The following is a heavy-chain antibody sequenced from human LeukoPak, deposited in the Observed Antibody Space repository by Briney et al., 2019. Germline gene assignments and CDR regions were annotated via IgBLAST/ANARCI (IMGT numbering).Heavy chain of an antibody. D-gene: IGHD7-27*01. Sequence: GESLKISCEGSGYSFTTYWIAWVRRMLGKGLEWMAMINPGDSDTRYSPSFRGQVTISADKSITTTYLQWSSLKASDTAMYYCARERWGNLDFWGQGTLVTVSS. CDR2: INPGDSDT. J-gene: IGHJ4*02. V-gene: IGHV5-51*01. CDR1: GYSFTTYW. CDR3: ARERWGNLDF.